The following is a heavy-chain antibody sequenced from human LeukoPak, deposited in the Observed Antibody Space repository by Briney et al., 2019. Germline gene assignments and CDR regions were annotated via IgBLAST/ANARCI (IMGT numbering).Heavy chain of an antibody. V-gene: IGHV1-18*01. J-gene: IGHJ3*02. CDR1: GYTFTSYG. CDR3: ARVGGIAVAGTSRRAFDI. D-gene: IGHD6-19*01. Sequence: ASVKVSCKASGYTFTSYGISWVRQAPGQGLEWMGWIGAYNGNTNYAQKLQGRVTMTTDTSTSTAYMELRSLRSDDTAVYYCARVGGIAVAGTSRRAFDIWGQGTMVTVSS. CDR2: IGAYNGNT.